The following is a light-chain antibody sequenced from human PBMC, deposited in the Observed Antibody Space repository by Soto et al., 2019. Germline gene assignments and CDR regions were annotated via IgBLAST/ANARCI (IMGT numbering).Light chain of an antibody. CDR3: SSYTRGGTLI. CDR2: EVS. J-gene: IGLJ2*01. V-gene: IGLV2-14*01. CDR1: SSDVGGFNY. Sequence: QSVLTQPASVSGSPGQSITISCTGTSSDVGGFNYISWYQQYPGKAPKLIIYEVSDRPSGVSNRFSGSKSGNTASLSISGVQAEDEAHYYCSSYTRGGTLIFGGGTKVTVL.